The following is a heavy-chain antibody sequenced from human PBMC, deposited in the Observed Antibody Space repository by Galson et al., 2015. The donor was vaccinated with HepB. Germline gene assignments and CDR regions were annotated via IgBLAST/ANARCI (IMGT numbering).Heavy chain of an antibody. D-gene: IGHD3-22*01. CDR2: ISTSSRTI. V-gene: IGHV3-48*04. J-gene: IGHJ4*01. Sequence: SLRLSCAASGFTFSSYSMNWVRQAPGKGLEWVSYISTSSRTIYYADSVKGRFITSRDNAKNSLYLQMNSLRAEDTAVYYCVRGTSSGSVYLGHGTLVTVSS. CDR3: VRGTSSGSVY. CDR1: GFTFSSYS.